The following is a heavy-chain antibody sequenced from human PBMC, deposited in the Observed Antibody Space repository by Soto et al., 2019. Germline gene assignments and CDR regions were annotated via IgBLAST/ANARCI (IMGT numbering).Heavy chain of an antibody. CDR3: ASFTGVVIPAGWFDP. CDR2: IYHSGST. J-gene: IGHJ5*02. Sequence: SETLSLTCAVSGGSISSGGYSWSWIRQPPGKGLEWIGYIYHSGSTYYNPSLKSRVTISVDRSKNQFSLKLSSVTAADTAVYYCASFTGVVIPAGWFDPWGQGTLVTVSS. CDR1: GGSISSGGYS. V-gene: IGHV4-30-2*01. D-gene: IGHD3-22*01.